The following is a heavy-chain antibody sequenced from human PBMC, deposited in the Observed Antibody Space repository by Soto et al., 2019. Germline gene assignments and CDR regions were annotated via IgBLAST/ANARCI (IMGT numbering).Heavy chain of an antibody. CDR3: AKDHLLCYNSYIPCYYGMDV. Sequence: EVQLLESGGGLVQTGGSLRLSCAASGFTFNSYPMTWVRQAPGKGLEWVSSIAVGGDSTSYADSVKGRFTFSRDNSKNTLYLQRNSLRAEDTAVYYCAKDHLLCYNSYIPCYYGMDVWGQATTVTVSS. J-gene: IGHJ6*02. CDR2: IAVGGDST. D-gene: IGHD1-1*01. CDR1: GFTFNSYP. V-gene: IGHV3-23*01.